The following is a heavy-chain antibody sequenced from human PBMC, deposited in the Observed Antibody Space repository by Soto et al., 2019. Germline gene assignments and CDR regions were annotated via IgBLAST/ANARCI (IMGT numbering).Heavy chain of an antibody. V-gene: IGHV5-10-1*01. J-gene: IGHJ6*02. CDR1: GYSFTSYW. CDR2: IDPSDSYS. D-gene: IGHD3-9*01. Sequence: GESLKISCKGSGYSFTSYWITWVRQMPGKGLEWMGKIDPSDSYSNYGPSFQGLVTFSADKSISTAYLQWSSLRASDTAMYFCARYFDWSTAGNGMYVWGQGTRVTVSS. CDR3: ARYFDWSTAGNGMYV.